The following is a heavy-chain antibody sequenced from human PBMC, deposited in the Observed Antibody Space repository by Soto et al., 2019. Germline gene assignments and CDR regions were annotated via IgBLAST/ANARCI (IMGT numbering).Heavy chain of an antibody. CDR1: GYTFTSYA. V-gene: IGHV1-3*01. CDR2: INAGNGNT. Sequence: ASVKVSCKASGYTFTSYAMHCVRQAPGQRLEWMGWINAGNGNTKYSQMFQGRVTITRDTSASTAYMELSSLRSEDTAVYYCASSYYYDSSGYSSLYYYYGMDVWGQGTTVTVSS. J-gene: IGHJ6*02. CDR3: ASSYYYDSSGYSSLYYYYGMDV. D-gene: IGHD3-22*01.